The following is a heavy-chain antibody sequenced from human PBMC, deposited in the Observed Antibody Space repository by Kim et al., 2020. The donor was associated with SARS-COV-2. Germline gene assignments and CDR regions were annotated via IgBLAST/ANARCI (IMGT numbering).Heavy chain of an antibody. J-gene: IGHJ4*02. CDR2: GDT. CDR3: ARENRNGFDF. D-gene: IGHD1-1*01. V-gene: IGHV1-2*05. Sequence: GDTDYAQKFQGEVTMTRDTSMSTVYMELSRLRSDDTVLYYCARENRNGFDFWGQGTFVTVSS.